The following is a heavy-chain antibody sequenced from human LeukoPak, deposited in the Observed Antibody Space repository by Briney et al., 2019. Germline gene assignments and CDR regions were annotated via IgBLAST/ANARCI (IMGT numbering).Heavy chain of an antibody. V-gene: IGHV1-24*01. CDR1: GYTLTELS. CDR3: ATSPYSGSYHPWGGYFDY. Sequence: GASVKVSCKVSGYTLTELSMHWVRQAPGKGLEWMGGFDPEDGETIYAQKFQGRVTMTEDTSTDTAYMELSSLRSEDTAVYYCATSPYSGSYHPWGGYFDYWGQGTLVTVSS. CDR2: FDPEDGET. D-gene: IGHD1-26*01. J-gene: IGHJ4*02.